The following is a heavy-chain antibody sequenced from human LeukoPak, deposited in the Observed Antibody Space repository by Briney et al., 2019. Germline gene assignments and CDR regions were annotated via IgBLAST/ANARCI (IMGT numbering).Heavy chain of an antibody. J-gene: IGHJ4*02. V-gene: IGHV3-30*18. CDR3: AKDISLGRYSSGWYSPPLWDY. CDR1: GFTFSSYG. CDR2: ISYDGSNE. D-gene: IGHD6-19*01. Sequence: GRSLRLSCAASGFTFSSYGMHWVRQAPGKGLEWVAVISYDGSNEYYADSVKGRFTISRDNAKNSLYLQMNSLRAEDAALYYCAKDISLGRYSSGWYSPPLWDYWGQGALVTVSS.